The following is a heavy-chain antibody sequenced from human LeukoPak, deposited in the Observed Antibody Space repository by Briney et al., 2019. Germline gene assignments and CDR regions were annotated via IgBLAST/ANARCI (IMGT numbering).Heavy chain of an antibody. D-gene: IGHD3-3*01. J-gene: IGHJ4*02. CDR1: GGSISSYC. Sequence: SETLSLTCTVSGGSISSYCWSWIRQPPGKGLEWIGYIFYSGSTNYNPSLKSRVTISVDTSKNQFSLKLSSVTAADTAVYYCVRSDDFWSGYYGYWGQGTLVAVSS. CDR3: VRSDDFWSGYYGY. V-gene: IGHV4-59*01. CDR2: IFYSGST.